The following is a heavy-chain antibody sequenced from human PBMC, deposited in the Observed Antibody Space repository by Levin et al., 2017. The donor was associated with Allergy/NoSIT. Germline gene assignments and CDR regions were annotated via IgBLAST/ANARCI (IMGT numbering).Heavy chain of an antibody. CDR1: GFTFSSYA. CDR2: ISYDGSNK. D-gene: IGHD2-2*01. J-gene: IGHJ4*02. CDR3: ARGPLIVVLPAVVDY. V-gene: IGHV3-30-3*01. Sequence: GGSLRLSCAASGFTFSSYAMHWVRQAPGKGLEWVAVISYDGSNKYYADSVKGRFTISRDNSKNTLYLQMNSLRAEDTAVYFCARGPLIVVLPAVVDYWGQGTLVTVSS.